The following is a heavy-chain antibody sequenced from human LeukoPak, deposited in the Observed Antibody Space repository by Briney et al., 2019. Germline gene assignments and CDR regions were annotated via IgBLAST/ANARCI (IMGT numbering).Heavy chain of an antibody. V-gene: IGHV1-18*01. CDR3: ARVVERIIAVGGATQKNWYLDL. Sequence: ASVKVSCKASVYTFTSYGISWVRQAPGQGLEWMGWISAYNGNTNYAQKLQGRVTMTTDTSTSQAYMELRSLRSDDTAVYYCARVVERIIAVGGATQKNWYLDLWGRGTLVTVSS. D-gene: IGHD6-19*01. J-gene: IGHJ2*01. CDR1: VYTFTSYG. CDR2: ISAYNGNT.